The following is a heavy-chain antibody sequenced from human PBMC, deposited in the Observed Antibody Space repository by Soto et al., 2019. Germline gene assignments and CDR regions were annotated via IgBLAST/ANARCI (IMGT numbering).Heavy chain of an antibody. CDR2: ISGYNGDP. J-gene: IGHJ4*02. V-gene: IGHV1-18*01. CDR3: GREYCSSTSCYGVDY. Sequence: ASLKVSCKASGDTDPSLGISWVRQAPGQGLEWMGWISGYNGDPKYAQKLQGRVTMTTDTSTSTAYMELRSLRSDDTAVYYCGREYCSSTSCYGVDYWGQGTLVTVSS. CDR1: GDTDPSLG. D-gene: IGHD2-2*01.